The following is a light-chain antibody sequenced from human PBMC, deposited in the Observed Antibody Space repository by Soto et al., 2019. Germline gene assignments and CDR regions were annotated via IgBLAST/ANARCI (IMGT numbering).Light chain of an antibody. V-gene: IGLV2-11*01. J-gene: IGLJ1*01. Sequence: QSVLTQPRSVSGSPGQSVTISCNGTSSDVGGYNYVSWYQQHPGKAPKLMIYDVSKRPSGVPDRFSGSKSGNTASLTISGLQAEDEADYYCCSYAGSYKGYVFGTGTKLTVL. CDR2: DVS. CDR3: CSYAGSYKGYV. CDR1: SSDVGGYNY.